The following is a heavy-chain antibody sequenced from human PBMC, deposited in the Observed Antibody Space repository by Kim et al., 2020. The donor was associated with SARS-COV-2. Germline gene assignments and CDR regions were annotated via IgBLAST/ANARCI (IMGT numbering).Heavy chain of an antibody. CDR1: GFSITTWS. D-gene: IGHD5-12*01. CDR2: ISDSGTYI. CDR3: ARDYGGHIVGTPGGYGL. V-gene: IGHV3-21*06. Sequence: GGSLRLSCVASGFSITTWSMNWVRQSPGRGLEWLASISDSGTYIYYADIVKGRFTISRDNVKNSLFLQMGSLGADDTALYYCARDYGGHIVGTPGGYGL. J-gene: IGHJ6*01.